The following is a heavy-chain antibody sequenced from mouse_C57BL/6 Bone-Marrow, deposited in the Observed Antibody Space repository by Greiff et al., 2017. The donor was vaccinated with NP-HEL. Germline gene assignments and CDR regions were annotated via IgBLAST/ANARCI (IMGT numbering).Heavy chain of an antibody. V-gene: IGHV1-81*01. J-gene: IGHJ3*01. Sequence: VQLQQSGAELARPGASVKLSCKASGYTFTSYGISWVKQRTGQGLEWIGEIYPRSGNTYYNEKFKGKATLTADKSSSTAYMELRSLTSEDSAVYFCARPITTVVAKRFAYWGQGTLVTVSA. D-gene: IGHD1-1*01. CDR1: GYTFTSYG. CDR3: ARPITTVVAKRFAY. CDR2: IYPRSGNT.